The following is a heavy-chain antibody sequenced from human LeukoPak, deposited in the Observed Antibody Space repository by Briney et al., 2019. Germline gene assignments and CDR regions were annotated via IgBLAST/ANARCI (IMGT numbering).Heavy chain of an antibody. V-gene: IGHV6-1*01. CDR3: AREVTDAFDI. D-gene: IGHD2-21*02. CDR1: GDSVSSDSAA. J-gene: IGHJ3*02. Sequence: SQTLSLTCAISGDSVSSDSAAWNWIRQSPSRGLEWLARTYYRSTWYNVYAVSVKSRITINPDTSKNQLSLRLNSVSPEDTAVYYCAREVTDAFDIWGQGTMVTVSS. CDR2: TYYRSTWYN.